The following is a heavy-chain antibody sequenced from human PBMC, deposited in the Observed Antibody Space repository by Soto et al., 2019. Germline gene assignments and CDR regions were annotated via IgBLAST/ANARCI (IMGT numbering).Heavy chain of an antibody. CDR1: GYTFTSYG. J-gene: IGHJ4*02. V-gene: IGHV1-18*01. CDR2: ISAYNGNT. D-gene: IGHD6-19*01. CDR3: ARDAYSSGWYKY. Sequence: ASVKVSFKASGYTFTSYGISWVRQAPGQGLEWMGWISAYNGNTNYAQKLQGRVTMTTDTSTSTAFMELRSLRSDDTAVYYCARDAYSSGWYKYWGQGTLVTVSS.